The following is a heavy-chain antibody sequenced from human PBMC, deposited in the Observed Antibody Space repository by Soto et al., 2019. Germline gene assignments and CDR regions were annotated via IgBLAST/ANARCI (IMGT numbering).Heavy chain of an antibody. CDR1: GGSISSGGYY. CDR2: IYYSGST. J-gene: IGHJ3*02. CDR3: ARALQDIVVVVHDAFDI. D-gene: IGHD2-15*01. Sequence: SETLSLTCTVSGGSISSGGYYWSWIRQHPGKGLEWIGYIYYSGSTYYNPSLKSRVTISVDTSKNQFSLKLSSVTAADTAVYYCARALQDIVVVVHDAFDIWGQGTMVTVSS. V-gene: IGHV4-31*03.